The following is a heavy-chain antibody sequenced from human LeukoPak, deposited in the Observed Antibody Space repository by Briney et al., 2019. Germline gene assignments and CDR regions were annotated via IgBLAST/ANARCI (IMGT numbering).Heavy chain of an antibody. V-gene: IGHV5-10-1*01. CDR1: GYSFTSYW. Sequence: GESLKISCKGSGYSFTSYWISWVRQLPGKGLEWMGRIDPSDSYTNYSPSFQGHVTISADKSISTAYLQWSSLKASDTAMYYCARHEYSIAAAGPTSDYWGQGTLVTVSS. J-gene: IGHJ4*02. CDR3: ARHEYSIAAAGPTSDY. CDR2: IDPSDSYT. D-gene: IGHD6-13*01.